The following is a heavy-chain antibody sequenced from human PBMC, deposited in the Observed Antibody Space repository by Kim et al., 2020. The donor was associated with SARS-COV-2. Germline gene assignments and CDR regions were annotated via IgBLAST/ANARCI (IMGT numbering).Heavy chain of an antibody. CDR2: IRSKTNSYAT. CDR3: ARPAPRRDYYDSSGDDY. Sequence: GSLRLSCAASGFIFSDSAMHWVRQASGKGLEWVGRIRSKTNSYATAYGASVKGRFTISRDDSKNTAYLQMTSLKTEDTAVYYCARPAPRRDYYDSSGDDYWGQGTLVTVAS. V-gene: IGHV3-73*01. D-gene: IGHD3-22*01. CDR1: GFIFSDSA. J-gene: IGHJ4*02.